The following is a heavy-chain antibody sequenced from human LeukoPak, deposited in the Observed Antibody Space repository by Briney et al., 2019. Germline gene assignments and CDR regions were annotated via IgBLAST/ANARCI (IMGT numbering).Heavy chain of an antibody. V-gene: IGHV4-34*01. CDR3: ARGYVDYSNYVGPNWFDL. J-gene: IGHJ5*02. D-gene: IGHD4-11*01. Sequence: SETLSLICPVYGGSFSGYYWSWIRQPPGKGLEWIGEINHSGSTNYNPSLKSRVTISVDTSKNQFSLKLSSVTAADTAVYYCARGYVDYSNYVGPNWFDLWGQGTLVTVSS. CDR2: INHSGST. CDR1: GGSFSGYY.